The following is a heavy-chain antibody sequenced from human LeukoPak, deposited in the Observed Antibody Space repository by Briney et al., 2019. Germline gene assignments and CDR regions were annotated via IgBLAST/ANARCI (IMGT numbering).Heavy chain of an antibody. CDR3: AKSQGIAYRYFDY. CDR1: GFTFSNYW. V-gene: IGHV3-7*03. J-gene: IGHJ4*02. CDR2: IKQDGSEK. D-gene: IGHD1-14*01. Sequence: GGSLRLSCAASGFTFSNYWMSWVRQAPGKGLEWVANIKQDGSEKYYVNSVKGRFTISRDNAKNSLYLQMNSLRAEDTAVHYCAKSQGIAYRYFDYWGQGTLVTVSS.